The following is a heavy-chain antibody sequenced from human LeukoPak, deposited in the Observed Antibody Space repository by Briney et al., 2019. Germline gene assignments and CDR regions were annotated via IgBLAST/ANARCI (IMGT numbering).Heavy chain of an antibody. Sequence: SETLSLTCTVSGGSISSYYWSWIRQPPGKGLEWIGYIYYSGSTNYNPSLKSRVTISVDTSKNQFSLKLSSVTAADTAVYYCARQYYYDSSGYYAHFDYWGQGTLVTVSS. CDR3: ARQYYYDSSGYYAHFDY. CDR2: IYYSGST. J-gene: IGHJ4*02. V-gene: IGHV4-59*08. D-gene: IGHD3-22*01. CDR1: GGSISSYY.